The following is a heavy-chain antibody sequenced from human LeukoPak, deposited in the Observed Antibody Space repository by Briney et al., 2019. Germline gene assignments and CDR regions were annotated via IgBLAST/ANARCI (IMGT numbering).Heavy chain of an antibody. CDR3: ARYPILLPAAIHYYYYGIDV. D-gene: IGHD2-2*01. Sequence: ASVKVSCKASGGTFSSYAISWVRQAPGQGLEWMGGIIPIFGTANYAQKFQGRVTITADESTSPAYMELSSLTSEDTAVYYCARYPILLPAAIHYYYYGIDVWGQGPTVTVSS. V-gene: IGHV1-69*13. J-gene: IGHJ6*02. CDR1: GGTFSSYA. CDR2: IIPIFGTA.